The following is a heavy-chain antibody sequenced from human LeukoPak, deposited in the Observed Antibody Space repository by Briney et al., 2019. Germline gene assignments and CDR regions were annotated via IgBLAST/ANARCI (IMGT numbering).Heavy chain of an antibody. D-gene: IGHD3-10*01. CDR3: ARGCLNYYGSGSYYTFDY. CDR1: GYTFTSYD. Sequence: ASVKVSCKASGYTFTSYDINWVRQATGQGLEWMGWMNPNSGNTGYAQKFQGRVTMTRNTSISTAYMELSSLRSEDTAVYYCARGCLNYYGSGSYYTFDYWGQGTLVTVSS. CDR2: MNPNSGNT. J-gene: IGHJ4*02. V-gene: IGHV1-8*01.